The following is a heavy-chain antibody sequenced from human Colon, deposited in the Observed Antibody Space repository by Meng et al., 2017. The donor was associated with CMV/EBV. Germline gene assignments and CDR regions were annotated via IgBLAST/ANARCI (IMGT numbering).Heavy chain of an antibody. D-gene: IGHD3-16*02. CDR3: ARQTNSYDPLWGSYRYMEY. CDR2: ISDNGRNK. Sequence: GSLRLSCAASGFTFNNYGMHWVRQAPGKGLEWVAVISDNGRNKYHADSVKGRFTISRDNSENTLFLQMNSLRDEDTAVYYCARQTNSYDPLWGSYRYMEYWGQGALVTVSS. J-gene: IGHJ4*02. V-gene: IGHV3-30*19. CDR1: GFTFNNYG.